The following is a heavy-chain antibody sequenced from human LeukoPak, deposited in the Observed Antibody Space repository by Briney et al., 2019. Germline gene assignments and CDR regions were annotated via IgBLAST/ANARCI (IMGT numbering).Heavy chain of an antibody. CDR1: GFAVSNYW. J-gene: IGHJ4*02. CDR2: IKEDGSEK. V-gene: IGHV3-7*01. D-gene: IGHD3-22*01. Sequence: GGSLRLSCAASGFAVSNYWMSWVRQAPGKGLECVANIKEDGSEKYYVDSVKGRFTISRDNSKNTLYLQMNSLRAEDTAVFYCAKDSSVFHYDSRNFDYWGQGTLVTVSS. CDR3: AKDSSVFHYDSRNFDY.